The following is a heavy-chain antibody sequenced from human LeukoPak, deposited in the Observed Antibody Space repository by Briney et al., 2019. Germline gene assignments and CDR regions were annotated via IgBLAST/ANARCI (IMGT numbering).Heavy chain of an antibody. V-gene: IGHV1-69*04. CDR1: GGTFSSYA. Sequence: SVKVSCKASGGTFSSYAISWVRQAPGQGLEWMGRIIPILGIANYAQKFQGRVTITADKSTSTAYMELSSLRSEDTAVYYCASPRGDSQDFDYWGQGTLVTVSS. J-gene: IGHJ4*02. CDR3: ASPRGDSQDFDY. D-gene: IGHD6-13*01. CDR2: IIPILGIA.